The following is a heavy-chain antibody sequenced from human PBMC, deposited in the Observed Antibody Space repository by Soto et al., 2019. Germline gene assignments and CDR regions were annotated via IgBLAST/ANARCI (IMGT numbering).Heavy chain of an antibody. CDR2: ILNDGSNR. CDR3: ARDDEYSGNGMDF. CDR1: GFTFSNYG. J-gene: IGHJ6*02. Sequence: QVQLVESGGGVVQPGRSLRLSCAASGFTFSNYGMHWVRQAPGKGLEWVAVILNDGSNRYHADSVKDRFTISRDNSNNMLYLQMNSLIVEDTAVYYCARDDEYSGNGMDFWGQVTTVTVS. V-gene: IGHV3-33*01. D-gene: IGHD3-10*01.